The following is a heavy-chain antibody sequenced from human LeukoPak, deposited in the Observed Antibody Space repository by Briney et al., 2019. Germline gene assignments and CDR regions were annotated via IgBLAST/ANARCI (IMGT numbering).Heavy chain of an antibody. CDR1: GGSISSSSYD. D-gene: IGHD3-16*01. V-gene: IGHV4-39*07. CDR2: ISYSGST. Sequence: PSETLSLTCTVSGGSISSSSYDWGWIRQPPGEGLEWTGSISYSGSTYYNPSLKSRLTISVDTSKNHFSLKLSSVTAADTAVYYCARVSLIKGENWFDPWGQGTLVTVSS. J-gene: IGHJ5*02. CDR3: ARVSLIKGENWFDP.